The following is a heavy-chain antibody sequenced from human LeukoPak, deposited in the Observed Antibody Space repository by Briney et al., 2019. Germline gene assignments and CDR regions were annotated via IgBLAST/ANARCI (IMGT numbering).Heavy chain of an antibody. CDR3: AKDLDIVVVPAAMQNSNPGGY. J-gene: IGHJ4*02. CDR2: ISGSGGST. V-gene: IGHV3-23*01. D-gene: IGHD2-2*01. Sequence: GGSLRLSCAASGFTFSSYAMSWVRQAPGKGPEWVSAISGSGGSTYYADSVKGRFTISIDTSKNTLYLQMNSLRAEDTAVYYCAKDLDIVVVPAAMQNSNPGGYWGQGTLVTVSS. CDR1: GFTFSSYA.